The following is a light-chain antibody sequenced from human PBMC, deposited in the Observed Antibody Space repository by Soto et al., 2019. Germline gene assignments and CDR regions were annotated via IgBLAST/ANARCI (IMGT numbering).Light chain of an antibody. J-gene: IGLJ1*01. CDR3: QSYDSSLSGYV. Sequence: QSVLTQPASVSGSRGQSITISCTGTSSNVGSYNFVSWYRQYPGKAPELIIYEVCQRPSTFFNRFSGSKSGNTASLTISGLQSEDEADYYCQSYDSSLSGYVFGTGTKLTVL. CDR2: EVC. V-gene: IGLV2-14*02. CDR1: SSNVGSYNF.